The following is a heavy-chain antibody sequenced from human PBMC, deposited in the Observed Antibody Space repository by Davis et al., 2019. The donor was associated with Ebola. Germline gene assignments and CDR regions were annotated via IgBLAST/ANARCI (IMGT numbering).Heavy chain of an antibody. V-gene: IGHV3-74*01. Sequence: GSLKISCAASGFTFSSYWMHWVRQAPGKGLVWVSRIKTDGSTINYADSVKGRFTISRDNAKNTLYLQMNSLRAEDTAVYFCARDLIYGSGTNDYWGQGTLVTVSS. CDR2: IKTDGSTI. J-gene: IGHJ4*02. CDR1: GFTFSSYW. CDR3: ARDLIYGSGTNDY. D-gene: IGHD3-10*01.